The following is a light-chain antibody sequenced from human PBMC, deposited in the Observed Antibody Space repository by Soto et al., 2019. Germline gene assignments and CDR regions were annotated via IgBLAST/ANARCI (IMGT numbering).Light chain of an antibody. J-gene: IGKJ3*01. V-gene: IGKV1-39*01. CDR2: AAS. CDR3: QQSYSTLFT. CDR1: QSISSY. Sequence: DIQMTQSPSSLSASVGDRVTITCRASQSISSYLNWYQQKPGKAPKLLIYAASSLQSGVPSRFSGSGSGTDFTLTISSLQPEDFATYYCQQSYSTLFTVGRGTKVDI.